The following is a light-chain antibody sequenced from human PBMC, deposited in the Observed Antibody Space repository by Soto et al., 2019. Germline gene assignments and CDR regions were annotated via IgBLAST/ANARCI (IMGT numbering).Light chain of an antibody. J-gene: IGKJ4*02. CDR2: GAS. CDR1: QSVSSN. CDR3: QQYNNWPLP. Sequence: EKVMTQSPASLSVSPGDRATLSCRASQSVSSNLSWYQQKPGQAPRLVIYGASTRATGVPARFSGGGSGTEFTLTISSLQSEDFAVYYCQQYNNWPLPFGGGTKVDI. V-gene: IGKV3-15*01.